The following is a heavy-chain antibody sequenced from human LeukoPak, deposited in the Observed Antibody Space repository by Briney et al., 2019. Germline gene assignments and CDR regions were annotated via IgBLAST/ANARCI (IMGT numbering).Heavy chain of an antibody. CDR1: EYSFTTYW. Sequence: GESLKISCKGSEYSFTTYWIAWVRRMPGKGLEWMGIIYPGDSDTRYSPSFQGQVTISADKSISTAYLQWSSLKVSDTAMYYCAKNRLRGNTRNMDVWGQGTTVTVSS. V-gene: IGHV5-51*01. D-gene: IGHD4-17*01. J-gene: IGHJ6*02. CDR3: AKNRLRGNTRNMDV. CDR2: IYPGDSDT.